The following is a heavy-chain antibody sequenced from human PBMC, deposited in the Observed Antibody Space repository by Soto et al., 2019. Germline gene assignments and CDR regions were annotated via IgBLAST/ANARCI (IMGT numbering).Heavy chain of an antibody. CDR2: ISGSGANT. CDR3: AKRQSGNFGPFDS. CDR1: GFSISSDA. D-gene: IGHD2-21*02. J-gene: IGHJ4*02. V-gene: IGHV3-23*01. Sequence: EVQLLESGGGLIQPGGSLRLSCAASGFSISSDAMSWVRQAPGKGLEWVSGISGSGANTNYADSVKGRFAISIDNSKNTLYLQMSSLRAEDTAVYYCAKRQSGNFGPFDSWVQGTLVTVSS.